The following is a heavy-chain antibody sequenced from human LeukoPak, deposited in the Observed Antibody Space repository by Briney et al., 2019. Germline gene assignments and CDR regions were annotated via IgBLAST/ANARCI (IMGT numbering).Heavy chain of an antibody. J-gene: IGHJ6*04. CDR3: AIGPVDV. CDR2: INHSGST. CDR1: GGSFSDYY. V-gene: IGHV4-34*01. Sequence: SETLSLTCAVYGGSFSDYYWSWIRQPPEKGLEWIGEINHSGSTNYTPSLKSRVTISVDTTKNQFSLKLSSVTAADTAVYYCAIGPVDVWGKGTTVTVSS.